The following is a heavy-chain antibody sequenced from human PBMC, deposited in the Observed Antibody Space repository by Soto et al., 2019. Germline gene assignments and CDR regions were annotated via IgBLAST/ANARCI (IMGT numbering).Heavy chain of an antibody. V-gene: IGHV3-74*01. CDR3: ARGHFNVAA. Sequence: EVQLVESGGGLVLPGGSLRLSCAASGFALGGYWMHWVRQAPGKGLVWVSRINGDGSSTSYADSVEGRFTVSRDNARNTLYLHMKGLRVEDTAVYHCARGHFNVAAWGPGTLVTVSS. J-gene: IGHJ5*02. CDR2: INGDGSST. D-gene: IGHD2-21*01. CDR1: GFALGGYW.